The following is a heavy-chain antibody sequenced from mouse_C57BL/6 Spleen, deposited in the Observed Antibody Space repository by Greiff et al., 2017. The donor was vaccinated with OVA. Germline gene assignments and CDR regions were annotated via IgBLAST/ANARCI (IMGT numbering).Heavy chain of an antibody. CDR3: ARRGFYYYGSSYEDYAMDY. V-gene: IGHV1-18*01. Sequence: VQLQQSGPELVKPGASVKIPCKASGYTFTDYNMDWVKQSHGKSLEWIGDINPNNGGTIYNQKFKGKATLTVDKSSSTAYMELRSLTSEDTAVYYCARRGFYYYGSSYEDYAMDYWGQGTSVTVSS. D-gene: IGHD1-1*01. CDR1: GYTFTDYN. J-gene: IGHJ4*01. CDR2: INPNNGGT.